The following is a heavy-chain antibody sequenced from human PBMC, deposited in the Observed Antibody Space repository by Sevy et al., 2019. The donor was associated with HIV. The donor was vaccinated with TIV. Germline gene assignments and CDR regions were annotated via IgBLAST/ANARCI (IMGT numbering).Heavy chain of an antibody. Sequence: ASVKVSCKASGYPFSNYGISWVRQAPGQGLEWMGWISPYNGDTSYAQKFQGRVTVTTDTSTSTAYMELRSLRSDDTAVYYCARELAYCDGDCSRAEYFQDWGQGALVTVSS. CDR1: GYPFSNYG. CDR2: ISPYNGDT. V-gene: IGHV1-18*01. J-gene: IGHJ1*01. D-gene: IGHD2-21*02. CDR3: ARELAYCDGDCSRAEYFQD.